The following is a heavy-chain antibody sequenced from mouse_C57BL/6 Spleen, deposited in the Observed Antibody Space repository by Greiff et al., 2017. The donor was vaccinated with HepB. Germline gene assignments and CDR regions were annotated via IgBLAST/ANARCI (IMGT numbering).Heavy chain of an antibody. CDR2: INPSSGYT. V-gene: IGHV1-4*01. CDR3: ARENYYGIAMDY. Sequence: VKLQQSGAELARPGASVKMSCKASGYTFTSYTMHWVKQRPGQGLELIGYINPSSGYTKYNQKFKDKATLTADKSSSTAYMQLSSLTSEDSAVYYCARENYYGIAMDYWGQGTSVTVSS. J-gene: IGHJ4*01. CDR1: GYTFTSYT. D-gene: IGHD1-1*01.